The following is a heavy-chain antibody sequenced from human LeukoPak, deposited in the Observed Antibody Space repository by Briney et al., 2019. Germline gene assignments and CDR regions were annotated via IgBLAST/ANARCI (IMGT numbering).Heavy chain of an antibody. D-gene: IGHD2-15*01. J-gene: IGHJ4*02. CDR3: AREDCSGGACTNFDY. Sequence: SETLSLTCAVYGGTFSGYYWSWIRQPPGKGLEWIGEINPGGSTNYNPSLESRLTISVDPSKNQFSLKLTSVTAADTAIYYCAREDCSGGACTNFDYWDQGTLVTVSS. CDR2: INPGGST. V-gene: IGHV4-34*01. CDR1: GGTFSGYY.